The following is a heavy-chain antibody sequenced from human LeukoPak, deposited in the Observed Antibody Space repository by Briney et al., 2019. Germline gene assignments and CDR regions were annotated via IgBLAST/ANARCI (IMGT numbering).Heavy chain of an antibody. CDR2: IYTSGST. J-gene: IGHJ6*03. V-gene: IGHV4-59*10. Sequence: SETLSLACAVYGGSFSGYYWSWIRQPAGKGLEWIGRIYTSGSTNYNPSLKSRVTISVDTSKNQFSLKLSSVTAADTAVYYCARGGDYYDSSGYYSYYYYYMDVWGKGTTVTVSS. CDR3: ARGGDYYDSSGYYSYYYYYMDV. D-gene: IGHD3-22*01. CDR1: GGSFSGYY.